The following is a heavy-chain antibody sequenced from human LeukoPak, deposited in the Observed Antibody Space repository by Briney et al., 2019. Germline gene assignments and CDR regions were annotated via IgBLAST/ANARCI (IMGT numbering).Heavy chain of an antibody. D-gene: IGHD6-13*01. Sequence: KPSETLSLTCAGSAFSSSSGYYWGWIRQPPGQGLEWIGTIYHSGSTYYNPSLKSLVTISAETSKNQFSLKLSSVTTADTAVYYCARTVSSSSWYLFRGWFDPWGQGTLVTVSS. CDR2: IYHSGST. V-gene: IGHV4-38-2*01. J-gene: IGHJ5*02. CDR1: AFSSSSGYY. CDR3: ARTVSSSSWYLFRGWFDP.